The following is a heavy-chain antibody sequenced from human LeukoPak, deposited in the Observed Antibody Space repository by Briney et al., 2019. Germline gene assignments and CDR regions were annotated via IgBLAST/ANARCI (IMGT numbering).Heavy chain of an antibody. CDR2: INWNGGST. V-gene: IGHV3-20*04. CDR3: ARTSSGYYYFDY. J-gene: IGHJ4*02. CDR1: GFTFDDYG. Sequence: GGSLRLSCAASGFTFDDYGMSWVRQAPGKGLEWVSGINWNGGSTGYADSVEGRFTISRDNAKNSLYLQMNSLRAEDTALYYCARTSSGYYYFDYWGQGTLVTVSS. D-gene: IGHD3-22*01.